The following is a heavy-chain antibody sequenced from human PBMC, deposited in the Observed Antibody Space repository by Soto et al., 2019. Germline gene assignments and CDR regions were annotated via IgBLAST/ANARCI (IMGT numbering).Heavy chain of an antibody. CDR2: ISGSGGST. CDR3: AKGLAAAGIFYGMDV. J-gene: IGHJ6*02. D-gene: IGHD6-13*01. Sequence: LRLSCAASGFTFSTYAMSWVRQAPGKGLEWVSGISGSGGSTYYADSVKGRFTISRDNSKNTLYLQMNSLGAEDTAVYYCAKGLAAAGIFYGMDVWGQGTTVTVSS. CDR1: GFTFSTYA. V-gene: IGHV3-23*01.